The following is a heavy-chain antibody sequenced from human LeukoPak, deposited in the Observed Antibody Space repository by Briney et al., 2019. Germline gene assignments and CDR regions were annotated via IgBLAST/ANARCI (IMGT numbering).Heavy chain of an antibody. V-gene: IGHV3-43D*03. D-gene: IGHD2-21*01. CDR1: GFTFDDYA. CDR2: ISWDGGST. J-gene: IGHJ6*03. CDR3: AKAALWVGPGYYYMDV. Sequence: PGGSLRLSCAASGFTFDDYAMHWVRQAPGKGLEWVSLISWDGGSTYYADSVKGRFTISRDNSKNSLYLQMNSLRAEDTALYYCAKAALWVGPGYYYMDVWGKGTTVTVSS.